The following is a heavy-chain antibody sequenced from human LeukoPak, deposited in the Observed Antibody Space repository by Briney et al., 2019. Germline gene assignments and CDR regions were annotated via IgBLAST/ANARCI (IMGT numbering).Heavy chain of an antibody. V-gene: IGHV3-21*01. D-gene: IGHD3-3*01. CDR2: ISSSSSYI. J-gene: IGHJ5*02. Sequence: GGSQRLSCAASGFTFSSYAMSWVRQAPGKGLEWVSSISSSSSYIYYADSVKGRFTISRDNTKNSLYLQMNSLRAEDTAVYYCATNPRLEWLPWGQGTLVTVSS. CDR3: ATNPRLEWLP. CDR1: GFTFSSYA.